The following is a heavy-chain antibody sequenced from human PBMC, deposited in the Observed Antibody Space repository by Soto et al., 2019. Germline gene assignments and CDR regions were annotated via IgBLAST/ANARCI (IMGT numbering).Heavy chain of an antibody. J-gene: IGHJ4*02. D-gene: IGHD3-22*01. CDR2: ISYDGSNK. CDR1: GFTFCSYG. CDR3: AKDRGSGYYYFDY. V-gene: IGHV3-30*18. Sequence: GGSLRLSCAASGFTFCSYGMHWVRQAPGKGLEWVAVISYDGSNKYYADSVKGRFTISRDNSKNTLYLQMNSLRAEDTAVYYCAKDRGSGYYYFDYWGQGTLVTVSS.